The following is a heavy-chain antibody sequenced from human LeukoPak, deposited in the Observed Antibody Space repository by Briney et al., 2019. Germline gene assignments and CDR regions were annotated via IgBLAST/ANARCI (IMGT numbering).Heavy chain of an antibody. CDR1: GFTFSSYS. V-gene: IGHV3-21*01. CDR3: ARDPSPGYSYGQRGGMDV. J-gene: IGHJ6*02. D-gene: IGHD5-18*01. Sequence: GGSLRLSCAASGFTFSSYSMNWVRQAPGKGLEWVSSISSSSSYIYYADSVKGRFTISRDNAKNSLYLQMNSLRAEDTAVYYCARDPSPGYSYGQRGGMDVWGQGTTVIVSS. CDR2: ISSSSSYI.